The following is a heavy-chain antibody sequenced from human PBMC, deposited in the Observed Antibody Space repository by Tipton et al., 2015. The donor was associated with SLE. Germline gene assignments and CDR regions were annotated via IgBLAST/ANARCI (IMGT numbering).Heavy chain of an antibody. V-gene: IGHV4-59*05. J-gene: IGHJ4*02. CDR2: IYYSGST. Sequence: TLSLTCTVSGGSISSFYWSWIRLPPGKGLEWIGSIYYSGSTYYNPSLKSRVTISVDTSKNQFSLKLNSVTAADTAVYFCARLRYYYDTSGFYFDYWGQGTLVTVSS. D-gene: IGHD3-22*01. CDR3: ARLRYYYDTSGFYFDY. CDR1: GGSISSFY.